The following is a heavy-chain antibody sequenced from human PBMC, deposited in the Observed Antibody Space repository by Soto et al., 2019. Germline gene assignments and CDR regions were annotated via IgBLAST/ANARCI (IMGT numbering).Heavy chain of an antibody. CDR2: ISSTTNYI. CDR1: GFTFTRYS. CDR3: ARESEDLTSNFDY. Sequence: GGSLRLSCAASGFTFTRYSMNWVRQAPGKGLEWVSSISSTTNYIYYGDSMKGRFTISRDNAKNSLYLEMNSLRAEDAAVYYCARESEDLTSNFDYWGQGTLVTVSS. V-gene: IGHV3-21*06. J-gene: IGHJ4*02.